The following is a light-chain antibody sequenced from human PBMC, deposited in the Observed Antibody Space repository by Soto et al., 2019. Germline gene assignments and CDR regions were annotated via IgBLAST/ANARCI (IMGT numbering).Light chain of an antibody. CDR3: QQYGSSPIT. CDR2: GAS. Sequence: EIVLTQSPGTLSLSPGERATLSCRASQSVTSSYLAWYQQKPGQAPRLLIYGASSRATGIPDRFSGSGSGSDFTLTISRLEPEDFAVYYCQQYGSSPITFGQGTRLDIK. CDR1: QSVTSSY. J-gene: IGKJ5*01. V-gene: IGKV3-20*01.